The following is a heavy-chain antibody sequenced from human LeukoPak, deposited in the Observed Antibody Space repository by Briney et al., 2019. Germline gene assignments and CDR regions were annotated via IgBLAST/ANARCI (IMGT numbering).Heavy chain of an antibody. V-gene: IGHV3-66*02. CDR3: ARGTPSCSSSQNYFDY. D-gene: IGHD6-6*01. J-gene: IGHJ4*02. CDR1: GFTVSSNY. Sequence: GGSLRLSCAASGFTVSSNYMSWVRQTPGKGLEWVSVIHTGGTTYYSDSVKGRFTISRDNSKNTLYLQMNGLRTEDTAVYYCARGTPSCSSSQNYFDYWGQGTLVTVSS. CDR2: IHTGGTT.